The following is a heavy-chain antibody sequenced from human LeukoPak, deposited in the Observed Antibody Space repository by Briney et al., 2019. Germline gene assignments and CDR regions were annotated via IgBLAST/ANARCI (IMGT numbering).Heavy chain of an antibody. D-gene: IGHD3-10*01. CDR1: GFTFSSYA. Sequence: GGSLRLSCAGSGFTFSSYAMSWVRQAPGKGLEWVSAISGSGGSTYYADSVKGRFTISRDNSKNTLYLQMNSLRAEDTAVYYCATRFGELKAEYFQHWGQGTLVTVSS. CDR3: ATRFGELKAEYFQH. V-gene: IGHV3-23*01. J-gene: IGHJ1*01. CDR2: ISGSGGST.